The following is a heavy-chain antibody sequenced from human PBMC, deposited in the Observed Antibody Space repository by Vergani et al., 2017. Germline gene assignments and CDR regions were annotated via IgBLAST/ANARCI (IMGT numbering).Heavy chain of an antibody. J-gene: IGHJ6*03. Sequence: QVQLVESGGGVVQPGGSMRLSCSASGLTLSSYGVHWVRQAPGRGLESVTFTRPHEDGAFYSASVRGRFTVSRDNSKNTLYLEMNSLRAEDTALYYCAKAIYDNSGYHVKWDSYYYMDVWGRGTTVTVSS. CDR1: GLTLSSYG. CDR3: AKAIYDNSGYHVKWDSYYYMDV. CDR2: TRPHEDGA. V-gene: IGHV3-30*02. D-gene: IGHD3-22*01.